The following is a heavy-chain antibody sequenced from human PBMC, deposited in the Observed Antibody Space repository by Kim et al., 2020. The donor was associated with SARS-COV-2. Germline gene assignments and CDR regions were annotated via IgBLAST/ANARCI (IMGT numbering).Heavy chain of an antibody. D-gene: IGHD2-8*01. CDR2: ISGSGGST. Sequence: GGSLRLSCAASGFTFSSYAMSWVRQAPGKGLEWVSAISGSGGSTYYADSVKGRFTISRDNSKNTLYLQMNSLRAEDTAVYYCAKDREDIVLMVYAIPGEFFDYWGQGTLVTVSS. J-gene: IGHJ4*02. CDR3: AKDREDIVLMVYAIPGEFFDY. CDR1: GFTFSSYA. V-gene: IGHV3-23*01.